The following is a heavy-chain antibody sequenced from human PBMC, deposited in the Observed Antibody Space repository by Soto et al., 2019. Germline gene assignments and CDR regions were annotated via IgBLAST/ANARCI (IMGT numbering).Heavy chain of an antibody. D-gene: IGHD3-22*01. CDR2: ISGNGGT. J-gene: IGHJ4*02. Sequence: EVQLLESGGGLVQPGGXLRLSCAASGFTFSIYAMSWVRQVPGXXLEWVSTISGNGGTSYADFVRGRFTISRDNSKNTLYLQMNSLRVDDTAMYYCAXDAXXSGWLSDYWGQGTLVTVSS. CDR3: AXDAXXSGWLSDY. V-gene: IGHV3-23*01. CDR1: GFTFSIYA.